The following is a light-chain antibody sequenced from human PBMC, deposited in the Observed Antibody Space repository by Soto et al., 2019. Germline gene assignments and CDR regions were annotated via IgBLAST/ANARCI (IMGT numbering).Light chain of an antibody. CDR3: SSYAGSNNYV. CDR2: EVS. CDR1: RRDVGGYNY. J-gene: IGLJ1*01. Sequence: QSALTQPPSAPGSPGQAVTISCTGTRRDVGGYNYVSWYQQHPGQAPKLMIYEVSKRTSGVPDCFSGSKSGNTASLTASGLQAEDAADCYCSSYAGSNNYVLGTRTKVTVL. V-gene: IGLV2-8*01.